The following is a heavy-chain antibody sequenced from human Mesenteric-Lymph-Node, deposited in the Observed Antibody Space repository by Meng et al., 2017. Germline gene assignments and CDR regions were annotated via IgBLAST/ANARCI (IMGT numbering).Heavy chain of an antibody. CDR2: IWYDGSNK. V-gene: IGHV3-33*01. J-gene: IGHJ4*02. CDR1: GFTFSSYG. D-gene: IGHD6-13*01. CDR3: ARLAAAGESGY. Sequence: GGSLRLSCAASGFTFSSYGMHWVRQAPGKGLEWVAVIWYDGSNKYYADSVKGRFTISRDNSKNTLYLQMNSLRAEDTAVYYCARLAAAGESGYWGQGTLVTVSS.